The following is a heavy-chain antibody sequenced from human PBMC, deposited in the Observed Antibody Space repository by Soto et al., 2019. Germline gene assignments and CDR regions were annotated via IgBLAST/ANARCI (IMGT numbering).Heavy chain of an antibody. D-gene: IGHD2-2*01. CDR3: TTHSLVVRSAGFDY. CDR1: GFTFSDAW. CDR2: IKSKTDGGIT. Sequence: EVQLVESGGGLVKPGGSLRLSCAASGFTFSDAWMSWVRQAPGKGLEWVGRIKSKTDGGITDYAAPVKGRFTMSRDDSKNTLYLQMNSLKTEDTAVYYCTTHSLVVRSAGFDYWGQGTLVTVSS. J-gene: IGHJ4*02. V-gene: IGHV3-15*01.